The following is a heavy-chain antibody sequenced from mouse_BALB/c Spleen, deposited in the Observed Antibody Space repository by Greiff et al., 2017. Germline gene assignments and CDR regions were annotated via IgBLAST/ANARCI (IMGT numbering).Heavy chain of an antibody. V-gene: IGHV2-9*02. D-gene: IGHD1-2*01. CDR2: IWAGGST. Sequence: VQLMESGPGLVAPSQSLSITCTVSGFSFTSYGVHWVRQPPGKGLEWLGVIWAGGSTNYNSALMSRLSISKDNSKSQVFLKMNSLQTDDTAMYYCAREGHYYGYDYAMDYWGQGTSVTVSS. CDR1: GFSFTSYG. CDR3: AREGHYYGYDYAMDY. J-gene: IGHJ4*01.